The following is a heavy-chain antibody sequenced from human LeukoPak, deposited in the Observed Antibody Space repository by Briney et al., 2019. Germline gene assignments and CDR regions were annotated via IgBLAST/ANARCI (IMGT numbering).Heavy chain of an antibody. J-gene: IGHJ4*02. CDR1: GFTFSSYS. V-gene: IGHV3-21*01. CDR2: ISSSSSYI. D-gene: IGHD1-26*01. Sequence: RPGGSLRLSCAASGFTFSSYSMNWVRQAPGKGLEWVSSISSSSSYIYYADSVKGRFTISRDNAKNSLYLQMNSLRAEDTAVYYCARDSGSYSRPHKYCFDYWGQGTLVTVSS. CDR3: ARDSGSYSRPHKYCFDY.